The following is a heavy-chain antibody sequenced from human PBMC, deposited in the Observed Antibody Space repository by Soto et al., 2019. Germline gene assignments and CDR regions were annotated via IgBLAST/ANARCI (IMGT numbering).Heavy chain of an antibody. CDR1: GFSLSTSGMC. D-gene: IGHD3-16*01. J-gene: IGHJ6*03. Sequence: SGPTLVNPTQTLTLTCTFSGFSLSTSGMCVSWIRQPPGKALEWLALIDWDDDKYYSTSLKTRLTISKDTSKNQVVLTMTNMDPVDTATYYCAQTFFRGYYYYMDVWGKGTTVTVSS. CDR3: AQTFFRGYYYYMDV. CDR2: IDWDDDK. V-gene: IGHV2-70*12.